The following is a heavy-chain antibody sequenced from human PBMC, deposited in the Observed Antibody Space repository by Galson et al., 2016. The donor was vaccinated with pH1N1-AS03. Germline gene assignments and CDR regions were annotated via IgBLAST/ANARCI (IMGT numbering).Heavy chain of an antibody. V-gene: IGHV1-18*01. D-gene: IGHD2-15*01. J-gene: IGHJ6*02. CDR2: ISPYNGRT. CDR3: ARAFCSGGSCYDYFYYAVDV. Sequence: QSGAEVKKPGASVKVSCKASGYTFTSYGIGWVRQAPGQGLEWMGWISPYNGRTEYAQKLQGRVTMTTDTSTSTAYMELRSLISDDTATYYCARAFCSGGSCYDYFYYAVDVWGQGTTVTVSS. CDR1: GYTFTSYG.